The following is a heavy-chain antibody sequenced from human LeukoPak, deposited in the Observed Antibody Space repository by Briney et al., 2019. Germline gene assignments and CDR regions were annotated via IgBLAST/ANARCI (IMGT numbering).Heavy chain of an antibody. CDR2: INHSGYA. Sequence: SETLSLTCAVSGVSFDDYYWSWVRQTPGKGLEWLGEINHSGYANDSPSLKSRVTLSIDTSRKQFSLNLRSVTVADAGIYYCTRMTTGHDYWGQGTLVTVSS. V-gene: IGHV4-34*01. CDR3: TRMTTGHDY. J-gene: IGHJ4*02. D-gene: IGHD4-17*01. CDR1: GVSFDDYY.